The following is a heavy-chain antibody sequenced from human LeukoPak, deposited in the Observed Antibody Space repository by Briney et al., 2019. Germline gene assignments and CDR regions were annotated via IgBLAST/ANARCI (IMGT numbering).Heavy chain of an antibody. CDR2: IGISGVTT. CDR1: GFTFSTYC. CDR3: AKDRVAHFFYWYFDL. D-gene: IGHD5-12*01. Sequence: GGSLRLSCAASGFTFSTYCMSWVRQAPGKGLEWVSGIGISGVTTYYADSVKGRFTISRDNSKKTVYLQMNSLRAEDTAVYYCAKDRVAHFFYWYFDLWGQGILVTVSS. V-gene: IGHV3-23*01. J-gene: IGHJ2*01.